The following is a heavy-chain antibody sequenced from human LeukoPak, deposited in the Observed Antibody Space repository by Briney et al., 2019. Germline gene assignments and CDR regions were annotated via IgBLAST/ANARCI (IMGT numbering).Heavy chain of an antibody. D-gene: IGHD3-10*01. CDR1: GYSISSGYY. CDR3: ASHNRFQAYYYYMDV. CDR2: IYHSGST. J-gene: IGHJ6*03. Sequence: SETLSLTCAVSGYSISSGYYWGWIRQPPGKGLEWIGSIYHSGSTDYNPSLKSRVTISVDTSKNQFSLKLSSVTAADTAVYYCASHNRFQAYYYYMDVWGKGTTVTVSS. V-gene: IGHV4-38-2*01.